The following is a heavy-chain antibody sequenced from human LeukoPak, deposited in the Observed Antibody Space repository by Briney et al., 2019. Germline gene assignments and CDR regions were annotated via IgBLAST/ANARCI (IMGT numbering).Heavy chain of an antibody. V-gene: IGHV3-53*01. Sequence: PGGSLRLSCAASGFTVSSNYMSWVRQAPGKGLEWVSVIYSGGSTYYADSVKGRFTISRDNSKNTLYLQMNSLRAEDTAVYYCARAAVDYDYVWGSYLFDPWGQGTLVTVSS. CDR1: GFTVSSNY. CDR2: IYSGGST. CDR3: ARAAVDYDYVWGSYLFDP. J-gene: IGHJ5*02. D-gene: IGHD3-16*02.